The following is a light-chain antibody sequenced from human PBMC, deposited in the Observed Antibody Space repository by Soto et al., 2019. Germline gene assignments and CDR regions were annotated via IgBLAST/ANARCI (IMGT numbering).Light chain of an antibody. J-gene: IGLJ2*01. CDR2: CNS. CDR1: SSNIGAGYD. CDR3: QSYDSSLSGSI. V-gene: IGLV1-40*01. Sequence: QSVLTQPPSVSGAPGQRVTISCTGSSSNIGAGYDVHWYQQLPGTAPKLLISCNSNRPSGVHDRFSGSKSGTSASLAITGIKAEDAADYYCQSYDSSLSGSIFGGGTKLTVL.